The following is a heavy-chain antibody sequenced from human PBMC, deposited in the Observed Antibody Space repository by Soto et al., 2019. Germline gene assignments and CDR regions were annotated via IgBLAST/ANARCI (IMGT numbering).Heavy chain of an antibody. V-gene: IGHV3-23*01. CDR1: GFTFSSYA. D-gene: IGHD3-16*02. J-gene: IGHJ4*02. CDR3: AKGLVGELSPMYFDY. CDR2: IGGSGGST. Sequence: PGGSLRLSCAASGFTFSSYAMSWVRQAPGKGLEWVSAIGGSGGSTYYADSVKGRFTISRDNSKNTLYLQMNSLRAEDTAVYYCAKGLVGELSPMYFDYWGQGTLVTVSS.